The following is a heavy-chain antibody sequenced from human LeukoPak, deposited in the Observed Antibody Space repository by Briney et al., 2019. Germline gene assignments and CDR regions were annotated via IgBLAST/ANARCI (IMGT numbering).Heavy chain of an antibody. Sequence: GESLKISCKGSGYSFISYWIGWVRQMPGKGLEWMGIIYPGYSDTRYSPSFQGQVTISADKSISTAYLQWSSLKASDTAMYYCARSSMAYYYDSSGISTGYYYYMDVWGKGTTVTISS. CDR1: GYSFISYW. D-gene: IGHD3-22*01. CDR2: IYPGYSDT. V-gene: IGHV5-51*01. CDR3: ARSSMAYYYDSSGISTGYYYYMDV. J-gene: IGHJ6*03.